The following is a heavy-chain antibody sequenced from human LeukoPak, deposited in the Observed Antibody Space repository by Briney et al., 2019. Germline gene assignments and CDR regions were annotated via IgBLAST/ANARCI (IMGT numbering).Heavy chain of an antibody. Sequence: GGSLRLSCAASGFTFSHYGIHWVRQAPGKGLEWVTAISYDGSNKYYGDSVKGRFTISRDNSKNTLYLQMNSLRAEDTAVYYCAKDPNGDYVGAFDFWGQGTMVTVSS. CDR2: ISYDGSNK. J-gene: IGHJ3*01. CDR3: AKDPNGDYVGAFDF. CDR1: GFTFSHYG. V-gene: IGHV3-30*18. D-gene: IGHD4-17*01.